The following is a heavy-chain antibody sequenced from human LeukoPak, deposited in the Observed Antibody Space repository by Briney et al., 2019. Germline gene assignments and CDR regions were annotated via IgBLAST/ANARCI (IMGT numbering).Heavy chain of an antibody. Sequence: GGSLRLSCAASGFTFSSYAMSWLRQAPGKGLEGVSAISGSDGSTYYADSVKGRFTISRDNSKNTLYLQMNSLRAEDTAVYYCAKGIGYCSGGSCYGQNDPFDYWGQGTLVTVSS. J-gene: IGHJ4*02. V-gene: IGHV3-23*01. D-gene: IGHD2-15*01. CDR1: GFTFSSYA. CDR2: ISGSDGST. CDR3: AKGIGYCSGGSCYGQNDPFDY.